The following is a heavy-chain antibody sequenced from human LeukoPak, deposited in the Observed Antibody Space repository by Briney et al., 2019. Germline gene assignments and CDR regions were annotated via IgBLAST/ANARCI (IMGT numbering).Heavy chain of an antibody. CDR2: IYYSGST. Sequence: SETLSLTCTVSGGSISSSSYYWGWIRQPPGKGLEWIGSIYYSGSTYYNPSLKSRVTISVDTSKNQFSLKLSSVTAADTAVYYCARALVVGATRGAFDIWGQGTMVTVSS. CDR1: GGSISSSSYY. D-gene: IGHD1-26*01. CDR3: ARALVVGATRGAFDI. J-gene: IGHJ3*02. V-gene: IGHV4-39*07.